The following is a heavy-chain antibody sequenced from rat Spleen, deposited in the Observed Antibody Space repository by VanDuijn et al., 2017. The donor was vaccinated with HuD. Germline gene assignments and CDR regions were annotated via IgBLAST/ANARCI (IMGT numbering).Heavy chain of an antibody. D-gene: IGHD1-2*01. V-gene: IGHV2-45*01. CDR2: IWSGGST. Sequence: QVQLKESGPGLVQPSETLSLTCTVSGFSLTSYNVHWVRQPPGKGLAWMGVIWSGGSTDYNSALKSRLSISRDTSKNQVFLKMNSLQSEDTTTYYCARDPYYYSSYIYFDYWGQGVMVTVSS. J-gene: IGHJ2*01. CDR3: ARDPYYYSSYIYFDY. CDR1: GFSLTSYN.